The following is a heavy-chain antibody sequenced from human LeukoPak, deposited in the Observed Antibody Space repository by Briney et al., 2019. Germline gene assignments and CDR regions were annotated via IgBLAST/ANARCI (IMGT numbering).Heavy chain of an antibody. Sequence: GGSLRLSCAASGFTFSSYGMSWVRQAPGKGLEWVSAISGSGGSTYYADSVKGRFTISRDNSKNTLYLQMNSLRAEDTAVYYCAKEAVLRYFDWLPTTEYYFDYWGQGTLVTVSS. V-gene: IGHV3-23*01. D-gene: IGHD3-9*01. J-gene: IGHJ4*02. CDR2: ISGSGGST. CDR1: GFTFSSYG. CDR3: AKEAVLRYFDWLPTTEYYFDY.